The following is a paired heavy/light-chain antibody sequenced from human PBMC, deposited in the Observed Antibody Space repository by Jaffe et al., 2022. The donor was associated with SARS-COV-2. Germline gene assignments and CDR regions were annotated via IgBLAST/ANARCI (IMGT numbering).Heavy chain of an antibody. V-gene: IGHV3-74*01. J-gene: IGHJ4*02. CDR1: GFTFNIYW. D-gene: IGHD4-17*01. CDR3: ARDRYGDSIFDC. CDR2: LNSDGSDT. Sequence: EVQLVESGGGLVQPGGSLRLSCAASGFTFNIYWMHWVRQAPGKGLVWVSRLNSDGSDTSYADSVEGRFTISRDNAKNTLYLQMNSLRAEDTAVYYCARDRYGDSIFDCWGQGTLVTVSS.
Light chain of an antibody. CDR1: SSDVGGYNY. Sequence: QSALTQPPSASGSPGQSVTISCTGTSSDVGGYNYVSWYQQHPGKAPKLVIYEVSKRPPGVPDRFSGSKSGNTASLTVSGLQAEDEADYYCNSYAGRRGVFGGGTKLTVL. J-gene: IGLJ2*01. CDR3: NSYAGRRGV. CDR2: EVS. V-gene: IGLV2-8*01.